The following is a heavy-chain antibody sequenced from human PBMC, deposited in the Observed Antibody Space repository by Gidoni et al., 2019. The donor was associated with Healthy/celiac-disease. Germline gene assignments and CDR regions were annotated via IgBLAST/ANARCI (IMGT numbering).Heavy chain of an antibody. CDR3: ARGALRYFDWLLGHFDY. CDR2: IYHSGST. J-gene: IGHJ4*02. Sequence: QVQLQESGPGLVKPSGTLSLTCAVSGGSISSSNWWSWVRQPPGKGLEWIGEIYHSGSTNYNPSIKRRVTISVDKSKNQFSLKLSSVTAADTAVYYCARGALRYFDWLLGHFDYWGQGTLVTVSS. D-gene: IGHD3-9*01. V-gene: IGHV4-4*02. CDR1: GGSISSSNW.